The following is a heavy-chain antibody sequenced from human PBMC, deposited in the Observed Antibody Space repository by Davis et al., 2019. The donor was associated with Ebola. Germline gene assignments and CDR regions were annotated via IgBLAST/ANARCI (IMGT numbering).Heavy chain of an antibody. CDR3: ARDRWPGALDY. J-gene: IGHJ4*02. V-gene: IGHV4-59*12. Sequence: MPSETLSLTCTVSGGSISSYYWSWIRQPPGKGLEWIGYIYYSGSTNYNPSLKSRVTISVDTSKNQFSLKLSSVTAADTAVYYCARDRWPGALDYWGQGTLVTVSS. CDR1: GGSISSYY. CDR2: IYYSGST. D-gene: IGHD1-26*01.